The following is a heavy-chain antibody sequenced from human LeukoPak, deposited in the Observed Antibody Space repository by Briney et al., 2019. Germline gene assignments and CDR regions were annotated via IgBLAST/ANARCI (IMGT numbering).Heavy chain of an antibody. D-gene: IGHD6-13*01. J-gene: IGHJ4*02. CDR3: ARLSRLAAAGN. CDR2: IYYSGTT. Sequence: WIRQPPGKGLEWIGSIYYSGTTYYNPSLKSRVTISVDTSKNQFSLKLGSVTAADTAVYYCARLSRLAAAGNWGQGTLVTVSS. V-gene: IGHV4-39*01.